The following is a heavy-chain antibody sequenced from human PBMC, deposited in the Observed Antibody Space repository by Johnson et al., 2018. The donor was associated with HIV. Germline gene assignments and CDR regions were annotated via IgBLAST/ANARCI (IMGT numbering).Heavy chain of an antibody. V-gene: IGHV3-30*04. CDR2: ISFDGTNK. CDR1: GFTFSSYA. CDR3: ARGTLAAFDI. Sequence: QMQLVESGGGVVQPGRSLRLSCAASGFTFSSYAMHWVRQAPGKGLEWVAVISFDGTNKYYADSVRGRFTISRDNSKKTLYLQMNSLRAEDTAVDYLARGTLAAFDIWSQGKMVTVSS. D-gene: IGHD2-2*01. J-gene: IGHJ3*02.